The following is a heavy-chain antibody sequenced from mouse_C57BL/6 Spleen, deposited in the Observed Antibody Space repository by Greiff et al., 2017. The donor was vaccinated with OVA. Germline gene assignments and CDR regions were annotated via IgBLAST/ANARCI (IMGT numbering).Heavy chain of an antibody. D-gene: IGHD2-1*01. Sequence: QVQLQQSGAELVKPGASVKISCKASGYAFSSYWMNWVKQRPGKGLEWIGQIYPGDGDTNYNGKFKGKATLTADKSSSTAYMQLSSLTSEDSAVYFCADGNPYYYAMDYWGQGTSVTVSS. CDR1: GYAFSSYW. V-gene: IGHV1-80*01. CDR3: ADGNPYYYAMDY. J-gene: IGHJ4*01. CDR2: IYPGDGDT.